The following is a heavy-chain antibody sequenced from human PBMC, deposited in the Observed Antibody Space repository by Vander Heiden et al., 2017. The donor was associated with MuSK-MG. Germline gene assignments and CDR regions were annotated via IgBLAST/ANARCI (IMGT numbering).Heavy chain of an antibody. CDR3: ARAWGATSLDY. J-gene: IGHJ4*02. D-gene: IGHD1-26*01. V-gene: IGHV1-8*01. Sequence: QVQLVQSGAEVKKPGASVTVSCKASGYTFSSYDIHWVRQATGQGLEWMGWLNPNSGNTGYAQNFQGRVTMTGTTSIRTAYMELSGLTSDDTAVYYCARAWGATSLDYWGQGTLVIVSS. CDR1: GYTFSSYD. CDR2: LNPNSGNT.